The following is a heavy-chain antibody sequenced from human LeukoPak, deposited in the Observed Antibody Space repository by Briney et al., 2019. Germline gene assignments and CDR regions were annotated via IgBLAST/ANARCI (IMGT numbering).Heavy chain of an antibody. CDR3: ASPSREGSSWSMDV. CDR1: GYTFTYYG. Sequence: ASVKVSCKASGYTFTYYGISWVRQAPGQGLEWMGWISAYNGNTNYAQKFQGRVTMTTDTSTSTAYMELRSLRSDDTAVYYCASPSREGSSWSMDVWGKGTTVTVSS. CDR2: ISAYNGNT. J-gene: IGHJ6*04. V-gene: IGHV1-18*01. D-gene: IGHD6-13*01.